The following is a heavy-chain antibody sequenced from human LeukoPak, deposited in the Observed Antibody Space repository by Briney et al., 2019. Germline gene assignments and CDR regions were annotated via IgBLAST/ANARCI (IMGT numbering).Heavy chain of an antibody. CDR2: FYSGGNT. V-gene: IGHV3-53*01. CDR1: GFTLTNHG. CDR3: AKLPSSGWLDY. Sequence: GGSLRLSCAVSGFTLTNHGVSWVRQAPGKGLEWVSAFYSGGNTYYAGSVKGRFIISRDSSKNTLYLQMNNLRPEDTAMYFCAKLPSSGWLDYWGQGTLVTVSS. D-gene: IGHD6-19*01. J-gene: IGHJ4*02.